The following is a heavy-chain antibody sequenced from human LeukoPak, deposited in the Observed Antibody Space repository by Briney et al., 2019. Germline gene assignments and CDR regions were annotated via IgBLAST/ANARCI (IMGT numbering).Heavy chain of an antibody. CDR3: ARASRLGDLSSGY. CDR1: GGSISSNY. D-gene: IGHD3-16*02. V-gene: IGHV4-59*06. J-gene: IGHJ4*02. Sequence: SETLSLTCTVSGGSISSNYWSWIRQPPGKGLEWIGYISYRGTTYYNPSLKSRVSISLDTSKNQFSLQLSSVTATDTAVYYCARASRLGDLSSGYWGQGTLVTVSS. CDR2: ISYRGTT.